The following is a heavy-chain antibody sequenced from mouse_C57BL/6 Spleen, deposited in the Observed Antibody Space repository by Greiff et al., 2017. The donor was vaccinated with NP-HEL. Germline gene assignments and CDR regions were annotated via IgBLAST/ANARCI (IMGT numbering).Heavy chain of an antibody. V-gene: IGHV1-81*01. CDR2: IYPRSGNT. CDR1: GYTFTSYG. J-gene: IGHJ4*01. CDR3: ARHLWYPCDYAMDY. D-gene: IGHD2-1*01. Sequence: VQLQQSGAELARPGASVKLSCKASGYTFTSYGISWVKQRIGQGLEWIGEIYPRSGNTYYNEKFKGKATLPADKSSSTAYMEMRSLTSEDYAVYFCARHLWYPCDYAMDYWGQGTSVTVSS.